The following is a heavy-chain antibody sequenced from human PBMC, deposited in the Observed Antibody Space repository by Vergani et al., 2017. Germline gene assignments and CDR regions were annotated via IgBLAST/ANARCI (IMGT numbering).Heavy chain of an antibody. V-gene: IGHV3-21*01. CDR2: ISSSSSYI. CDR1: GFTFSSYS. CDR3: ARDVVGATDDAFDI. J-gene: IGHJ3*02. Sequence: EVQLVESGGGLVKPGGSLRLSCAASGFTFSSYSMNWVRQAPGKGLEWVSSISSSSSYIYYADSVKGRFTISRDNAKNSLSLQMNSLRAEDTAVYYCARDVVGATDDAFDIWGQGTMVTVSS. D-gene: IGHD1-26*01.